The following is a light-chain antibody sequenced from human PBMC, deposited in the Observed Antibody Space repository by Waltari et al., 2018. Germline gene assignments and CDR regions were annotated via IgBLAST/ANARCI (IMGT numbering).Light chain of an antibody. V-gene: IGKV1-39*01. Sequence: QMTKSPSSLSASIGYRVIIPCRASETVNSDLNWFQQKAGKAPSLLIYGATTLESGVPSRFSGSGSGTEFTRTISSLQPEDFATYICQQSYSNPPWTFGQGTKVEVK. CDR3: QQSYSNPPWT. J-gene: IGKJ1*01. CDR1: ETVNSD. CDR2: GAT.